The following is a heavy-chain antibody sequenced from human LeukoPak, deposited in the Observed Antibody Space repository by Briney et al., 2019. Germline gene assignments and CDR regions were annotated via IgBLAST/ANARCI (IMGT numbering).Heavy chain of an antibody. V-gene: IGHV4-30-2*01. D-gene: IGHD2-2*02. J-gene: IGHJ5*02. CDR3: ARNIVVVPAAIGGWFDP. Sequence: SETLSLTCAVSGGSISSGGYSWSWIRQPPGKGLEWIGYIYHSGSTYYNPSLKSRVTISVDRSKDQFSLKLSSVTAADTAVYYCARNIVVVPAAIGGWFDPWGQGTLVTVSS. CDR1: GGSISSGGYS. CDR2: IYHSGST.